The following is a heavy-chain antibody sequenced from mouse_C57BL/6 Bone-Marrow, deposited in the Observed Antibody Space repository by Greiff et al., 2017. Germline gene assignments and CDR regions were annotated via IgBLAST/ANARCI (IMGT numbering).Heavy chain of an antibody. Sequence: QVQLKQSGAELVRPGSSVKLSCKASGYTFTSYWMDWVKQRPGQGLEWIGNIYPSDSETHYNQKFKDKATLTVDKSSSTAYMQLSSLTSEDAAVYYCARDDYGDDGGSYAMDYWGQGTSVTVSS. D-gene: IGHD2-2*01. V-gene: IGHV1-61*01. CDR1: GYTFTSYW. CDR2: IYPSDSET. CDR3: ARDDYGDDGGSYAMDY. J-gene: IGHJ4*01.